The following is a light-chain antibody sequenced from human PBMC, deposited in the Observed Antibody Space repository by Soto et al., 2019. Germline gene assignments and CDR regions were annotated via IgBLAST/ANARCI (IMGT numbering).Light chain of an antibody. V-gene: IGKV3-20*01. CDR3: QQYGSSSTWT. CDR1: QSVSSAY. J-gene: IGKJ1*01. Sequence: EIVLTQSPGTLSLSPGERATLSCRASQSVSSAYLAWYQHKPGQPPTLLIYAASSRVTGIPDRFSGSGSGTDLTLTISRLEPEDFAVPYCQQYGSSSTWTFGQGTKVEIK. CDR2: AAS.